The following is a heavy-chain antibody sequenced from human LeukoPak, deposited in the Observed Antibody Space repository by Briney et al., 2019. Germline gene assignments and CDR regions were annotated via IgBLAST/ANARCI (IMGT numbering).Heavy chain of an antibody. D-gene: IGHD3-3*01. V-gene: IGHV4-59*01. CDR1: GGSISSYY. J-gene: IGHJ6*03. Sequence: SETLSLTCTVSGGSISSYYWSWVRQPPGKGVEWVGYIYYSGSNNYNPSLKRRVNISVEKSKNKFSLKLSSVTAADTAVYYCARTLRITIFGVVIKSYYYYMDVWGKGTTVTVSS. CDR2: IYYSGSN. CDR3: ARTLRITIFGVVIKSYYYYMDV.